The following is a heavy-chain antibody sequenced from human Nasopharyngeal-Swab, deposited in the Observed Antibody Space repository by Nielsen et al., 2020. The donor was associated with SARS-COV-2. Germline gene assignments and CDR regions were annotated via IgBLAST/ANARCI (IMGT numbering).Heavy chain of an antibody. CDR2: IGDKAHSYAT. V-gene: IGHV3-73*01. J-gene: IGHJ4*02. Sequence: VRQMPGKGLEWVGRIGDKAHSYATTYAASVKGRFTISRDDSKNTAFLQMDSLKTEDTALYYCTTDYYFDYWGQGTLVTVSS. CDR3: TTDYYFDY.